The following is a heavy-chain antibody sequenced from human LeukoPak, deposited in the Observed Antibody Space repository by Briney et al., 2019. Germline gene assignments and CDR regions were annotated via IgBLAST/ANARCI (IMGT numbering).Heavy chain of an antibody. CDR1: GYTFTGYY. D-gene: IGHD5-12*01. Sequence: ASVKVSCKASGYTFTGYYMHWVRQAPGQGLEWMGWINPNSGGTNYAQKFQGRVTMTRDTSISTAYMELSRLRSDDTAVYYCARAVATIIPYFDYWGQGTLVTVSS. CDR2: INPNSGGT. CDR3: ARAVATIIPYFDY. J-gene: IGHJ4*02. V-gene: IGHV1-2*02.